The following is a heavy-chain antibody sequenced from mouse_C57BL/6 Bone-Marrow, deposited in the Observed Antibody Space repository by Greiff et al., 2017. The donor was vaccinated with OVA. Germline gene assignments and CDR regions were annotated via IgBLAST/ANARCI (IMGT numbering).Heavy chain of an antibody. CDR3: TTEDYGY. V-gene: IGHV14-4*01. CDR2: IDPENGDT. J-gene: IGHJ2*01. Sequence: EVQLQESGAELVRPGASVKLSCTASGFNIKDDYMHWVKQRPEQGLEWIGWIDPENGDTEYASKFQGKATITADTSSNTAYLQLSSLTSEDTAVYYCTTEDYGYWGQGTTLTVSS. CDR1: GFNIKDDY. D-gene: IGHD1-1*01.